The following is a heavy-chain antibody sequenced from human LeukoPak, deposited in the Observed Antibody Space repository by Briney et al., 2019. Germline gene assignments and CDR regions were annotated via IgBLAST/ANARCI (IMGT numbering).Heavy chain of an antibody. CDR3: ARDRPTKAAAGTLFDY. J-gene: IGHJ4*02. CDR1: GGTFSSYA. CDR2: IIPILGIA. Sequence: GASVKVSCKASGGTFSSYAISWVRQAPGQGLEWMGRIIPILGIANYAQKFQGRVTITADKSTSTAYMELSSLRSEDTAVYYCARDRPTKAAAGTLFDYWGQGTLVTVSS. V-gene: IGHV1-69*04. D-gene: IGHD6-13*01.